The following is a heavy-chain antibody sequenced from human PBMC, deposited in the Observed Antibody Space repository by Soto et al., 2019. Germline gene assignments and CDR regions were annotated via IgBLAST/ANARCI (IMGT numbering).Heavy chain of an antibody. CDR1: GFILSDCA. CDR2: MSSSSSVI. V-gene: IGHV3-48*01. CDR3: ARDLSWGANWYYYMDV. Sequence: EVQLVESGGGLVQPGGSLRLSCATSGFILSDCAMNWVRQAPGKGLEWVSYMSSSSSVIDYADSVKGRFTVSRDNARNSLYLQMNSLRAEDTAVYYCARDLSWGANWYYYMDVWGKGTTSPSP. D-gene: IGHD7-27*01. J-gene: IGHJ6*03.